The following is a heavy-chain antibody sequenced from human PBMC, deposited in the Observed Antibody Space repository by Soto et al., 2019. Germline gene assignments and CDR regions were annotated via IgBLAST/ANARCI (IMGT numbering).Heavy chain of an antibody. J-gene: IGHJ4*02. Sequence: GGSLRLSCAASGFTFSSYSMNWVRQAPGKGLEWVSYISSSSSTIYYAASVKGRFTISRDNAKNSLYLQMNSLRDEDTAVYYCARDPDYYDSSGQIDYWGQGTLVTVSS. V-gene: IGHV3-48*02. CDR1: GFTFSSYS. D-gene: IGHD3-22*01. CDR2: ISSSSSTI. CDR3: ARDPDYYDSSGQIDY.